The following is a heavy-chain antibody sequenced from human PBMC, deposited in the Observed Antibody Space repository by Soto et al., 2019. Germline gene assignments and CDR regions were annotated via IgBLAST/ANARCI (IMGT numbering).Heavy chain of an antibody. CDR1: GYTFTSYG. V-gene: IGHV1-18*04. CDR2: ISAYNGNT. CDR3: ARDPGDIVVVSAAALVDY. J-gene: IGHJ4*02. Sequence: ASVKVSCKASGYTFTSYGISWVRQAPGQGLEWMGWISAYNGNTNYAQKLQGRVTMTTDTSTSTAYMELRSLRSDDTAVYYCARDPGDIVVVSAAALVDYWGQGTLVTVSS. D-gene: IGHD2-2*01.